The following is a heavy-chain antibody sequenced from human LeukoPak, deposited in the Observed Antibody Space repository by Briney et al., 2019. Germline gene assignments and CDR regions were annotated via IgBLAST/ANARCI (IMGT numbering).Heavy chain of an antibody. D-gene: IGHD1-1*01. Sequence: HWASVKVSCKASGGTFSSYAISWVRQAPGQGLEWMGGIIPIFGTANYAQKLQGRVTITTDESTSTAYMELSSLRSEDTAVYYCASTTGTTTFNWFDPWGQGTLVTVSS. CDR2: IIPIFGTA. V-gene: IGHV1-69*05. J-gene: IGHJ5*02. CDR1: GGTFSSYA. CDR3: ASTTGTTTFNWFDP.